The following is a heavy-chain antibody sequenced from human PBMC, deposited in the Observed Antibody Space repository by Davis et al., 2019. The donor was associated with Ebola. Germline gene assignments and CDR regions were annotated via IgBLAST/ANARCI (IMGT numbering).Heavy chain of an antibody. CDR1: GFTFSSYG. CDR2: ISSSSSYT. V-gene: IGHV3-21*05. Sequence: GGSLRLSCAASGFTFSSYGMHWVRQAPGKGLEWVSCISSSSSYTNYADSVKGRFTISRDNAKNSLYLQMNSLRAEDTAVYYCARDRIAALDYWGQGTLVTVSS. J-gene: IGHJ4*02. CDR3: ARDRIAALDY. D-gene: IGHD6-6*01.